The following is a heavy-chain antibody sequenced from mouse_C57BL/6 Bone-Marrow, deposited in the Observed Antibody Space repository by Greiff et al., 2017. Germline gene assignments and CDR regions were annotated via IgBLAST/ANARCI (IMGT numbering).Heavy chain of an antibody. V-gene: IGHV2-4*01. Sequence: VNVVESGPGLVQPSRSLSITCTVSGFSLTSYGVHWVRQPPGKGLEWLGVIWSGGSTDYNAAFISRLSISKDNSKSQVFFKMNSLQADDTAIYYCAKRGYDYDGFAYWGQGTLVTGSA. J-gene: IGHJ3*01. CDR3: AKRGYDYDGFAY. D-gene: IGHD2-4*01. CDR2: IWSGGST. CDR1: GFSLTSYG.